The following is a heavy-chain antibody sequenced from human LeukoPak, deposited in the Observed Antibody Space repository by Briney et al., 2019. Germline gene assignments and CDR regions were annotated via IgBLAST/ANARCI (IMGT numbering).Heavy chain of an antibody. J-gene: IGHJ6*03. CDR1: GFTVSSNY. V-gene: IGHV3-66*01. D-gene: IGHD1-1*01. Sequence: PGGSLRLSCAASGFTVSSNYMSWVRQAPGKGLEWVSVIYSGGSTYYADSVKGRFTIFRDNSKNTLYLQMNSLRAEDTAVYYCARDNEVDYYYYMDVWGKGTTVTIS. CDR2: IYSGGST. CDR3: ARDNEVDYYYYMDV.